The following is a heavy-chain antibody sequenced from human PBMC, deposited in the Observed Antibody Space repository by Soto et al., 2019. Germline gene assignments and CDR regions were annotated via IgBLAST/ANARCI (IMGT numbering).Heavy chain of an antibody. V-gene: IGHV4-31*03. J-gene: IGHJ2*01. D-gene: IGHD3-9*01. CDR2: IHYSGST. CDR1: GASISSGDYY. Sequence: QVQLQESGPGLVKPSQTLSLTCTVSGASISSGDYYWSWIRQHPGKGLEWIAYIHYSGSTYYNPSLKSRVTISVDTSQNQFSLKLSSVTAADTAVYYCARQRYYDILTTTPCYFDLWGRGTLATVSS. CDR3: ARQRYYDILTTTPCYFDL.